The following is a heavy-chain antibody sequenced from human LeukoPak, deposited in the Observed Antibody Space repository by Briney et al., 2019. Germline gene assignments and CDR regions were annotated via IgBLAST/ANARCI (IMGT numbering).Heavy chain of an antibody. J-gene: IGHJ4*02. CDR2: IIPIFGTA. CDR3: ARHNWNYLYDY. V-gene: IGHV1-69*06. Sequence: GASVKVSCKASGGTFSSYAISWVRQAPGQGLEWMGGIIPIFGTANYAQKFQGRVTITADKSTSTAYMELSSLRSEDMAVYYCARHNWNYLYDYWGQGTLVTVSS. CDR1: GGTFSSYA. D-gene: IGHD1-7*01.